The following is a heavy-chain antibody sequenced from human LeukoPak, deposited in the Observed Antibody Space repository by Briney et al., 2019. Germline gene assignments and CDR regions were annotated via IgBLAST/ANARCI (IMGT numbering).Heavy chain of an antibody. CDR3: AKDRLVGSDFDY. CDR1: GFTFSSYA. Sequence: SGGSLRLSCAASGFTFSSYAMSWVRQAPGKGLEWVSAISGSGGSTYYADSVKGRFTISRDNSKNTLYLQMNSLRAEDTAVYYCAKDRLVGSDFDYWGRGTLVTVSS. V-gene: IGHV3-23*01. J-gene: IGHJ4*02. CDR2: ISGSGGST. D-gene: IGHD6-6*01.